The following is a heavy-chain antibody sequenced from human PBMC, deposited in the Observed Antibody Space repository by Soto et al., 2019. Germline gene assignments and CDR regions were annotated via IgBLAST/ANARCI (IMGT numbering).Heavy chain of an antibody. D-gene: IGHD1-26*01. J-gene: IGHJ6*02. CDR1: GFTFNSYG. CDR3: ARTRSAWSDFHYYSLDV. Sequence: PGGSLRLSCAASGFTFNSYGMHWVRQGPGNGLEWVAFISYDSTKTYYADSVKGRFTISRDHSNSALYVQMNSLTGEDTAVYYCARTRSAWSDFHYYSLDVWGQGTTVTVSS. CDR2: ISYDSTKT. V-gene: IGHV3-30*03.